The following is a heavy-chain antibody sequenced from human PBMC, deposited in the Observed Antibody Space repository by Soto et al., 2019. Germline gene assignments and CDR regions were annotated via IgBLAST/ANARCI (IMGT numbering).Heavy chain of an antibody. CDR2: IWYDGSNK. D-gene: IGHD2-15*01. CDR1: GFTFSSYG. CDR3: ASDLGYCSGGSCPRLGIIDY. Sequence: QVQLVESGGGVVQPGRSLRLSCAASGFTFSSYGMHWVRQAPGKGLEWVAVIWYDGSNKYYADSVKGRFTISRDNYKNTLYLQMNSLRAEDTAVYYCASDLGYCSGGSCPRLGIIDYWGQGTLVTVSS. J-gene: IGHJ4*02. V-gene: IGHV3-33*01.